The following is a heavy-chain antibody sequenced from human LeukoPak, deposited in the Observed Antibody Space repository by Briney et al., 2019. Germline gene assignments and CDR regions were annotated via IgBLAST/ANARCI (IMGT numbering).Heavy chain of an antibody. J-gene: IGHJ3*02. CDR1: GGSVTGYY. Sequence: SETLSLTCTVSGGSVTGYYWSWIRQSPGTGLEWIGYISHTGSTNYNPSLKSRVTMSVDTSKNQFSLKLSSVTAADTAVYYCARVIVGAFDIWGQGTMVTVSS. D-gene: IGHD2/OR15-2a*01. CDR3: ARVIVGAFDI. V-gene: IGHV4-59*02. CDR2: ISHTGST.